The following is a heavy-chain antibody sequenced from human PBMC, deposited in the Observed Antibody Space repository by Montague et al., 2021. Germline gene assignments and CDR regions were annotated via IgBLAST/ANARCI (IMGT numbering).Heavy chain of an antibody. J-gene: IGHJ5*02. CDR2: IYYSANT. Sequence: SETLSLTSTVSGASINSSPYYWGWIRQPPGKGLEWIGSIYYSANTYYNPSLKSRLSISVDTTKNQFSLRLKSVTAADTAVYHCARVDCGGDCYTFDPWGQGTLVTVSS. CDR3: ARVDCGGDCYTFDP. CDR1: GASINSSPYY. D-gene: IGHD2-21*02. V-gene: IGHV4-39*01.